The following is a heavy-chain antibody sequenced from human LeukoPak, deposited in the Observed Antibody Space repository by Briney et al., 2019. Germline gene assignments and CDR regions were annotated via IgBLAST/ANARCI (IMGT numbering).Heavy chain of an antibody. CDR3: ARGYPHKPYCSSTSCYIYYYYYYGMDV. J-gene: IGHJ6*02. V-gene: IGHV4-34*01. D-gene: IGHD2-2*02. Sequence: SETLSLTCAVYGGSFSGYYWSWIRQPPGKGLEWIGEINHSGSTNYNPSLKSRVTISVDTSKNQFSLKLSSVTAADTAVYYCARGYPHKPYCSSTSCYIYYYYYYGMDVWGQGTTVTVSS. CDR1: GGSFSGYY. CDR2: INHSGST.